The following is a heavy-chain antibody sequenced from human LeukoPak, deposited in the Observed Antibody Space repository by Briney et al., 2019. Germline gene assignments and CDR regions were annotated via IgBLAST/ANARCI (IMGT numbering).Heavy chain of an antibody. CDR2: IKSKTDGGTT. J-gene: IGHJ3*02. V-gene: IGHV3-15*01. Sequence: GGSLRLSCAASGFTFSTYGMHWARQAPGKGLEWVGRIKSKTDGGTTNYAAPVKGTFTISRDDSKNTLYLQMNSLKTEDTAVYYCTTAVIRGLNAFDIWGRGTMVTVSS. CDR1: GFTFSTYG. CDR3: TTAVIRGLNAFDI. D-gene: IGHD3-10*01.